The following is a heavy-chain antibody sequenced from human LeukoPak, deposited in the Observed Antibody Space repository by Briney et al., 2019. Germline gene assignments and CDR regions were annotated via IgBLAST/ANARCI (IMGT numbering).Heavy chain of an antibody. V-gene: IGHV4-34*01. J-gene: IGHJ5*02. D-gene: IGHD6-13*01. CDR2: INHGAST. CDR3: ARGSSNNWFDP. Sequence: SETLSLTCAVYGGSFSGYYGSWIRQPPGKGLEWIGEINHGASTNYNPSLMSRVTISVDTSKNQYSLNLSSVTAADSAVYNGARGSSNNWFDPWGQGTLVTVSS. CDR1: GGSFSGYY.